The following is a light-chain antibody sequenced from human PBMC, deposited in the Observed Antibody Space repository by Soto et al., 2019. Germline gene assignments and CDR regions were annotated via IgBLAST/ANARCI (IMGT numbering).Light chain of an antibody. J-gene: IGKJ1*01. CDR2: GAS. CDR3: QQYGSSPRT. V-gene: IGKV3-20*01. CDR1: HSVGSSY. Sequence: EVVLTQSPGTLSLSPGARDPLSCRASHSVGSSYLAWYQQKPGQAPRLLIYGASSRATGIPDRFSGSGSGTDFTLTISRLEPEDFAVYYCQQYGSSPRTFGQGTKVDIK.